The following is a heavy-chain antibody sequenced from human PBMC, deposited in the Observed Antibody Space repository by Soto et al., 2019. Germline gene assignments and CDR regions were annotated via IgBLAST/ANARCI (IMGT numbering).Heavy chain of an antibody. D-gene: IGHD3-22*01. J-gene: IGHJ6*02. V-gene: IGHV1-8*01. CDR3: ARGGYYDSSGYPTSYGMDV. CDR1: GSTFTSYD. Sequence: ASVKVSCTASGSTFTSYDINWVRQATGQGLEWMGWMNPNSGNTGYAQKFQGRVTMTRNTSISTVYMELSSLRSEDTAVYYCARGGYYDSSGYPTSYGMDVWGQGTTVTVSS. CDR2: MNPNSGNT.